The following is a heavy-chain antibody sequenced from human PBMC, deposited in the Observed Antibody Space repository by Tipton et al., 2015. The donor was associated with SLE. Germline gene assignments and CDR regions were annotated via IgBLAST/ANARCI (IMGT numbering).Heavy chain of an antibody. CDR1: GFTVTSSY. Sequence: SLRLSCAASGFTVTSSYMTWVRQAPGKGLEWVAVLYRGGRTNNADSVKGRFTISRDNSKNTVFLQMNYLRPEDTAVYYCARGVGRSGYDSDFDNWGQGTLVTVSS. J-gene: IGHJ4*02. CDR3: ARGVGRSGYDSDFDN. V-gene: IGHV3-53*05. D-gene: IGHD5-12*01. CDR2: LYRGGRT.